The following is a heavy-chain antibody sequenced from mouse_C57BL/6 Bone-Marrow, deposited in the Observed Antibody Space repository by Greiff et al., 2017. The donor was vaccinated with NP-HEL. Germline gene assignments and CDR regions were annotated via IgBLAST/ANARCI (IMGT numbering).Heavy chain of an antibody. D-gene: IGHD1-1*01. J-gene: IGHJ4*01. V-gene: IGHV5-15*01. Sequence: EVKLMESGGGLVQPGGSLKLSCAASGFTFSDYGMAWVRQAPRKGPEWVAFISNLAYSIYYADTVTGRFTISRENAKNTLYLEMSSLRSEDTAMYYCARQVYGSGAMDYWGQGTSVTVSS. CDR1: GFTFSDYG. CDR3: ARQVYGSGAMDY. CDR2: ISNLAYSI.